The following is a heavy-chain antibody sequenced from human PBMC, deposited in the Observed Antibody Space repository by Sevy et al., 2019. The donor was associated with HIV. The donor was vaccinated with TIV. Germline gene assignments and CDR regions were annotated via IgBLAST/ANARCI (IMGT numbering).Heavy chain of an antibody. CDR1: GDSITSSSYY. D-gene: IGHD2-15*01. CDR2: INYRGNT. CDR3: AGRAYCSCHYFDY. V-gene: IGHV4-39*02. Sequence: SETLSLTCSVSGDSITSSSYYWGWIRQPPGKGLEWIVIINYRGNTYYNSSLRSRVTIFVDTSKNHFSLKLTSVTGADTSFYYCAGRAYCSCHYFDYWGQGTLVTVSS. J-gene: IGHJ4*02.